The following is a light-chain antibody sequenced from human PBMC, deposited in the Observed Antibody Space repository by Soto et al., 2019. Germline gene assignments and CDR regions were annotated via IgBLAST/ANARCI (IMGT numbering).Light chain of an antibody. V-gene: IGKV1-39*01. Sequence: DIQMTQSPNSLHASVGDTVTITCRTSQSISTYLNWYHQTPGKAHKILLYAASSLQSGVPFRFTGSVSGTDFSLTIISLQPEDCATYYCQPSYTTPLTFGGGSKGDIK. J-gene: IGKJ4*02. CDR3: QPSYTTPLT. CDR1: QSISTY. CDR2: AAS.